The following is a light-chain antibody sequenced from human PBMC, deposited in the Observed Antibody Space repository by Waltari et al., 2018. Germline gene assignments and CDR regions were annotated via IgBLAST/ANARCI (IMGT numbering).Light chain of an antibody. CDR2: GKS. CDR3: QQSYGPPYT. V-gene: IGKV1-39*01. J-gene: IGKJ4*01. CDR1: QSISKY. Sequence: DIQMTQSPSSLSASLGDRVTITCRASQSISKYLNWYQQRPGKAPKLLIYGKSSLQSGVPSRFSGSGSGTDFTLTINTLQPEDFATYFCQQSYGPPYTFGGGTKVEIK.